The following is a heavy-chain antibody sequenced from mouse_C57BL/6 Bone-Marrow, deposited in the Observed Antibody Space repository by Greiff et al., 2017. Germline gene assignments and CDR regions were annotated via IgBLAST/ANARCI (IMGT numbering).Heavy chain of an antibody. CDR2: IWRGGST. Sequence: QVQLKESGPGLVQPSQSLSITCTVSGFSLTSYGVHWVRQPPGKGLEWLGVIWRGGSTDYNAAFITRLSISKDNSKSQVFFKMNSLQADDTAIYYCAKEGNYGSSQGYFDYWGQGTTLTVSS. V-gene: IGHV2-4*01. D-gene: IGHD1-1*01. CDR1: GFSLTSYG. J-gene: IGHJ2*01. CDR3: AKEGNYGSSQGYFDY.